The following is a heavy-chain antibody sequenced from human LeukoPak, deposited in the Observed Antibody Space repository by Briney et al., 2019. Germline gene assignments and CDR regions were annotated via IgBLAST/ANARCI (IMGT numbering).Heavy chain of an antibody. J-gene: IGHJ4*02. Sequence: ASVKVSCKASGYTFTSYYMHWVRQAPGQGLEWMGIINPSGGSTSYAQKFQGRVTMTRDTSTSTVYMELSSLRSEHTAVYYCATSGREYSSWYAFDYWGQGTLVTVSS. CDR3: ATSGREYSSWYAFDY. CDR2: INPSGGST. V-gene: IGHV1-46*01. D-gene: IGHD6-13*01. CDR1: GYTFTSYY.